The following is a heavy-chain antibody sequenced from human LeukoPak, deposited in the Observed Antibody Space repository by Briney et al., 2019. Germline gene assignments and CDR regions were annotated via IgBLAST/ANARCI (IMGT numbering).Heavy chain of an antibody. CDR2: IYYGGST. V-gene: IGHV4-39*01. J-gene: IGHJ4*02. D-gene: IGHD5-12*01. Sequence: SETLSLTCTVSGGSISSSSYYWAWNRQPQGKGLEWIVSIYYGGSTYYNPSLKSRVTISADTSKNQFSLKLSSVTAADTAVYFCARRVIVATIDYWGQGTLVTVSS. CDR1: GGSISSSSYY. CDR3: ARRVIVATIDY.